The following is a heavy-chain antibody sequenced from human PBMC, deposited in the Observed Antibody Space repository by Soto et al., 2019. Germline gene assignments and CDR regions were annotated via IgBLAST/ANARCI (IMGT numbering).Heavy chain of an antibody. CDR3: FRDGYPAWVYGVDV. J-gene: IGHJ6*02. D-gene: IGHD1-1*01. Sequence: GGSLRLSCTASGFTFSSYWMHWVRQAPGKGLVWVSRMNSDGSRANYADSVKGRFTVSRDNARNTLYLQMNSLRAEDTAVYYCFRDGYPAWVYGVDVWGQGTMVTVSS. CDR1: GFTFSSYW. CDR2: MNSDGSRA. V-gene: IGHV3-74*01.